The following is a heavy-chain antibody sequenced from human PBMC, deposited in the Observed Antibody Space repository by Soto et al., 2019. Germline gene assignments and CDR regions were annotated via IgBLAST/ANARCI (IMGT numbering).Heavy chain of an antibody. V-gene: IGHV3-23*01. J-gene: IGHJ6*02. CDR3: ARIRGSWYGLDV. CDR2: ITGTGGNT. CDR1: GFPLSTYG. Sequence: EVQLLESGGGLVQPGGSLRLSCAASGFPLSTYGMTWVRQAPGKGLEWVSAITGTGGNTYYVDSVKGRFTSSRDNSKNILYLQGNSLRVEDTAVYYCARIRGSWYGLDVWGQGTTVTVSS.